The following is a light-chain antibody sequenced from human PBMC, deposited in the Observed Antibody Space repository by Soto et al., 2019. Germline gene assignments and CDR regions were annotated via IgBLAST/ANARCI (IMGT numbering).Light chain of an antibody. CDR2: KAS. CDR1: QSLSNW. V-gene: IGKV1-5*03. Sequence: DIQMTQSPSILSASVGDSVTITCRASQSLSNWLAWFQQKPGKAPKVLISKASSLESGIPSRFSGSGSGTEFTLSISSLHPDDFETYYCQQYIRNLTFGQGTKVEVK. J-gene: IGKJ1*01. CDR3: QQYIRNLT.